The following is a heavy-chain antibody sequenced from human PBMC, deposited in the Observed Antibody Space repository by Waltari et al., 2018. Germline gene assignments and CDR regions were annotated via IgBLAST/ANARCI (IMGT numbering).Heavy chain of an antibody. Sequence: EVQLVESGGGLVQPGRSLRLSCAASGFTFDDYAMHWVRQAPGKGLEWVSGISWNSGSRGYADSVKGRFTISRDNAKNSLYLQMNSLRAEDTALYYCAKGDFWSGYYTYFDYWGQGTLVTVSS. D-gene: IGHD3-3*01. V-gene: IGHV3-9*01. CDR2: ISWNSGSR. CDR3: AKGDFWSGYYTYFDY. CDR1: GFTFDDYA. J-gene: IGHJ4*02.